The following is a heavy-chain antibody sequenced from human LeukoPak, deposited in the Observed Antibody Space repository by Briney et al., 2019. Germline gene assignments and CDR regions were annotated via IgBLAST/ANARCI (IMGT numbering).Heavy chain of an antibody. CDR2: IYYSGST. J-gene: IGHJ6*03. D-gene: IGHD1-7*01. Sequence: SETLSLTCTVSGGSISSYYWSWIRQPPGKGLEWIGYIYYSGSTNYNPSLKSRVTISVDTSKNQFSLKLSSVTAADTAVYYCARSTTEWPYYMDVWGKGTTVTVSS. V-gene: IGHV4-59*01. CDR1: GGSISSYY. CDR3: ARSTTEWPYYMDV.